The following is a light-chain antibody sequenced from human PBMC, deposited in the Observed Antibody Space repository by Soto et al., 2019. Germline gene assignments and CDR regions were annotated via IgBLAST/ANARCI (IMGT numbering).Light chain of an antibody. J-gene: IGKJ1*01. CDR1: QSISSW. V-gene: IGKV1-5*03. CDR3: QQYKSYQWT. Sequence: DIQMTQSPSTLSASVGNRVTLTCRASQSISSWLAWYQQKPGKAPKLLIYSASSLESGVPSRFSGSGSGTEFTLTISSLQPDDFATYYCQQYKSYQWTFGQGTKVEIK. CDR2: SAS.